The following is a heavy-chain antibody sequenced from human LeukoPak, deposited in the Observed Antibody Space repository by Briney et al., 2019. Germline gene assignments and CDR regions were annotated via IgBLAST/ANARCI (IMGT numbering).Heavy chain of an antibody. CDR1: GNSISSGYY. CDR3: AGQHDSNGYYFY. J-gene: IGHJ4*02. CDR2: IYHSGST. Sequence: SETLSLTCAVTGNSISSGYYWGWIRQPPGKGLEWIGSIYHSGSTYYNPSLKSRVTISVDTSKNRFSLKLRPVTAADTAVYYCAGQHDSNGYYFYWGQGTLVTVSS. D-gene: IGHD3-22*01. V-gene: IGHV4-38-2*01.